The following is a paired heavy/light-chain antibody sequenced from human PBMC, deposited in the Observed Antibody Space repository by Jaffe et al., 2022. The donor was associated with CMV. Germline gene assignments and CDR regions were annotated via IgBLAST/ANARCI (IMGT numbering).Heavy chain of an antibody. Sequence: QLQLQESGPGLVKPSETLSLTCTVSGGSVSANIYYWGWIRQPPGKGLEYIGSIYYTGSTYHNPSLKSRVTMSIDTSKNQFSLKMSFVTAADTAVYYCARQRNVGAPQEWGQGTLVTVSS. D-gene: IGHD1-26*01. CDR3: ARQRNVGAPQE. CDR2: IYYTGST. CDR1: GGSVSANIYY. V-gene: IGHV4-39*01. J-gene: IGHJ1*01.
Light chain of an antibody. CDR3: CSYAGRYAFVV. Sequence: QSALTQPHSESGSPGQSVTISCIGTGRDFADSDYVSWYQQSPGKAPKMIIYDVNKRPSGVPDRFSGSKSGNTASLIISGLQAEDEANYYCCSYAGRYAFVVFGGGTQLTVL. V-gene: IGLV2-11*01. CDR1: GRDFADSDY. J-gene: IGLJ2*01. CDR2: DVN.